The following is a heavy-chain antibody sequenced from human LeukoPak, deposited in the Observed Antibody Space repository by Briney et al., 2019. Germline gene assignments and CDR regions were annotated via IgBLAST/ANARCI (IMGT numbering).Heavy chain of an antibody. CDR3: AKDILEGPFAY. V-gene: IGHV3-9*01. CDR1: GFTFDDYA. Sequence: GGSLRLSCAASGFTFDDYAMHWVRHAPGKGLEWVSGISWNSGSIGYADSVKGRFTISRDNAKNSLYLQMNSLRAEDTALYYCAKDILEGPFAYWGQGTLVTVSS. CDR2: ISWNSGSI. J-gene: IGHJ4*02.